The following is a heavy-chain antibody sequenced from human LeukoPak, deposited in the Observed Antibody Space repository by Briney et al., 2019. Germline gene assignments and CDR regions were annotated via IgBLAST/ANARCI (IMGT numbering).Heavy chain of an antibody. Sequence: GSLRLSCTVSGYSISSTSYYWAWIRQPPGKGLEWIGSIYYSGSTWYNPSLNSRVTISIDTSKSQFSLKLGSVTAADAAVYYCARLWGNIASQADPWGQGTLVTVSS. J-gene: IGHJ5*02. V-gene: IGHV4-39*01. CDR3: ARLWGNIASQADP. CDR2: IYYSGST. CDR1: GYSISSTSYY. D-gene: IGHD3-16*01.